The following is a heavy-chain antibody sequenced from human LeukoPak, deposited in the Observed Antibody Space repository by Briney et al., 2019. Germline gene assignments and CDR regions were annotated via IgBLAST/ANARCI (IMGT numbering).Heavy chain of an antibody. D-gene: IGHD3-9*01. J-gene: IGHJ4*02. V-gene: IGHV1-8*01. CDR3: ARGLGDYNTDWFPVSGY. Sequence: GASVKVSCKASGYTFTTHDLTWVRQATGQGLEWMGWMNPGSGDTAYAQKFQGRVTMTRDTSMSTAYVELNSLGSEDTAIYYCARGLGDYNTDWFPVSGYWGQGTPVTVSS. CDR1: GYTFTTHD. CDR2: MNPGSGDT.